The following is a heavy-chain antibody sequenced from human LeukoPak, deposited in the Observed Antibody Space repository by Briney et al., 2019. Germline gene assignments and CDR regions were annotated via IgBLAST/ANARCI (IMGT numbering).Heavy chain of an antibody. D-gene: IGHD3-3*01. J-gene: IGHJ4*02. Sequence: ASVKVSCKASRYTFTGYYMHWVRPAPGQGLEWMGWINPNSGDTNYAQKFQGRVTMTRDTSISTAYMELSRLRSDDTAVYYCAREGVVKSSDYWGQGTLVTVSS. V-gene: IGHV1-2*02. CDR3: AREGVVKSSDY. CDR2: INPNSGDT. CDR1: RYTFTGYY.